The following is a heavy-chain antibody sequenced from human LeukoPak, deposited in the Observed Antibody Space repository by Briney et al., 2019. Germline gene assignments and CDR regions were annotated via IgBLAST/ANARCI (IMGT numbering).Heavy chain of an antibody. V-gene: IGHV4-59*01. D-gene: IGHD4/OR15-4a*01. CDR2: IHYSGSN. J-gene: IGHJ4*02. CDR3: ARDAGAIAY. CDR1: GVSLSTDY. Sequence: SQTLSLTCTVSGVSLSTDYSTWVRQPPEKGLEWIGYIHYSGSNSYNPSLKGRVTISVGTSKNQFSLKLTSVTSADTAVYYCARDAGAIAYWGQGALVTVSS.